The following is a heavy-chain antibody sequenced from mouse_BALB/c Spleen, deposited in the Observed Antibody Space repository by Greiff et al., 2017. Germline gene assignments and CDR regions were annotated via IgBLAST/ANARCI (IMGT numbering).Heavy chain of an antibody. J-gene: IGHJ4*01. V-gene: IGHV1-55*01. CDR3: AREGAMDY. Sequence: QVQLKQPGAELVKPGTSVKLSCKASGYNFTSYWINWVKLRPGQGLEWIGDIYPGSGSTNYNEKFKSKATLTVDTASSTAYMQLSSLASEDSALYYCAREGAMDYWGQGTSVTVSS. CDR2: IYPGSGST. CDR1: GYNFTSYW.